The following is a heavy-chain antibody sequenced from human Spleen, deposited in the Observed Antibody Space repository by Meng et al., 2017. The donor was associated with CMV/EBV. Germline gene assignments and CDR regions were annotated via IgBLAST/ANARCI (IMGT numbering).Heavy chain of an antibody. CDR1: GGTFSFYA. V-gene: IGHV1-69*05. Sequence: SVKVSCKAPGGTFSFYAITWVRQAPGQGLEWMGGTIPIFGTANYAQKFQGRVTITKDESTSTAYMELSSLRSEDTAVYYCARDKYCSGGSCDPLRDVHYGMDVWGQGTTVTVSS. D-gene: IGHD2-15*01. CDR2: TIPIFGTA. J-gene: IGHJ6*02. CDR3: ARDKYCSGGSCDPLRDVHYGMDV.